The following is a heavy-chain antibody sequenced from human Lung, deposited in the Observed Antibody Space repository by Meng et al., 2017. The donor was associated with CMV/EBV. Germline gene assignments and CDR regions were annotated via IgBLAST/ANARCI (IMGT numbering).Heavy chain of an antibody. J-gene: IGHJ4*02. Sequence: SXTXSLXCSVSGASISSGTRYWGWIRQPPGKGLEWIGSIYSGGQTFYSPSLRSRVTLAVDRTKNQFSLKMTSVTAADTAVYFCAKFPDRRDTGFWGRGALVTVSS. CDR3: AKFPDRRDTGF. CDR1: GASISSGTRY. D-gene: IGHD1-14*01. V-gene: IGHV4-39*01. CDR2: IYSGGQT.